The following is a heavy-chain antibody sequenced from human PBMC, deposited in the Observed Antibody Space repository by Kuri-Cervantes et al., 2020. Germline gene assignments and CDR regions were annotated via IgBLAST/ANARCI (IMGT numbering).Heavy chain of an antibody. CDR3: ARSIVGGTTSGYDY. J-gene: IGHJ4*02. Sequence: GGSLRLSCAASGFTFSSYAMSWVRQAPGKGLEWVSGINWNGGSTGYADSVKGRFTISRDNAKNSLYLQMNSLRAEDTALYYCARSIVGGTTSGYDYWGQGTLVTVSS. V-gene: IGHV3-20*04. CDR1: GFTFSSYA. CDR2: INWNGGST. D-gene: IGHD1-26*01.